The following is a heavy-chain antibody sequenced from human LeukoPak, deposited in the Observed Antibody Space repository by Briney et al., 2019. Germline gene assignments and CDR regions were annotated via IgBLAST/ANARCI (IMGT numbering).Heavy chain of an antibody. CDR3: ARELWFVNAPGSWLDP. D-gene: IGHD3-10*01. CDR2: IFPTWNF. CDR1: GDSISSGDYS. V-gene: IGHV4-30-2*01. Sequence: PSETLSLTCTVSGDSISSGDYSWGWIRQPSGKGLEWIGYIFPTWNFYYNPSLRSRVTISVARSRNQFSLSLTSVTAADTAVYYCARELWFVNAPGSWLDPWGPRTLVAVSS. J-gene: IGHJ5*02.